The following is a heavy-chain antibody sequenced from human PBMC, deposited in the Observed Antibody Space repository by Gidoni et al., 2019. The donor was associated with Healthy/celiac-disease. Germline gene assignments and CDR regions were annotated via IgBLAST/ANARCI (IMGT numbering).Heavy chain of an antibody. V-gene: IGHV3-15*07. CDR1: AFPFSNAW. Sequence: ELQLVESGGGLVKPGGSLILSCAASAFPFSNAWMNWVRQAPGKGLEWVGRIKSKTDGGTTDYAAPVKGRFTISRDDSKNTLYLQMNSLKTEDTAVYYCTTDAKKGRFDYWGQGTLVTVSS. CDR2: IKSKTDGGTT. J-gene: IGHJ4*02. CDR3: TTDAKKGRFDY.